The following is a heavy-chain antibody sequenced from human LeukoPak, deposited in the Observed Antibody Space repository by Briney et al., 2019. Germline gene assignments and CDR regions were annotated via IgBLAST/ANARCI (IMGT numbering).Heavy chain of an antibody. D-gene: IGHD3-10*01. CDR3: ARMVRESDH. CDR1: GFTFSSYG. Sequence: PGGSLRLSCAASGFTFSSYGMHWVRQAPGKGLEWVANIKHDGSETYYVDSVKGRFTMSRDNAKNSLYLQMNSLRAEDTAAYYCARMVRESDHWGQGTLVTVSS. V-gene: IGHV3-7*01. J-gene: IGHJ4*02. CDR2: IKHDGSET.